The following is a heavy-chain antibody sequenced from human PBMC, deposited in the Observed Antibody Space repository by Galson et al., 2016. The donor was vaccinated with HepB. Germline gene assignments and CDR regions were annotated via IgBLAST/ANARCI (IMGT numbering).Heavy chain of an antibody. CDR3: AGDFRGNYGDY. J-gene: IGHJ4*02. CDR1: GYTFPSYG. V-gene: IGHV1-18*01. D-gene: IGHD3-10*01. CDR2: ISSYNGNT. Sequence: SVKVSCKASGYTFPSYGFSWVRQAPGQGLEWMGWISSYNGNTKYAQKFQGRVTMTTDTSTSTAYMELRSLRSADTAVYYCAGDFRGNYGDYWGQGTLVTVSS.